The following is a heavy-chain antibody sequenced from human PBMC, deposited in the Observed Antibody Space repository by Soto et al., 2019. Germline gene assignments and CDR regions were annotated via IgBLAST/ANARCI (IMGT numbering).Heavy chain of an antibody. V-gene: IGHV5-51*01. Sequence: GESLNTSGKGTGHSFTSYWIGWVRPMPGKGLEWMGIIYPGDSDTRYSPSFQGQLTIPAYKSISTAYPPWSSLKASDPAIPSCARLCGPWPHYYFDYWGQGTLVPVSS. CDR3: ARLCGPWPHYYFDY. J-gene: IGHJ4*02. CDR1: GHSFTSYW. D-gene: IGHD2-21*01. CDR2: IYPGDSDT.